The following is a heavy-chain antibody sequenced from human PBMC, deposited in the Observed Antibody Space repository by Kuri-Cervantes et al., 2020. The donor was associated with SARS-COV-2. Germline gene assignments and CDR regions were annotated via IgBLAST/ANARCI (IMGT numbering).Heavy chain of an antibody. V-gene: IGHV3-15*01. CDR3: TTDRAITVRPLFDS. CDR2: LKSKSDGGTP. Sequence: GESLKISCAVSGLTVNEAWMGWVRQAPGRGPEWVGRLKSKSDGGTPDYAAPVKGRFTISGDESKNTLNLQMNSLKTEDTALYYCTTDRAITVRPLFDSWGQGTLVTVSS. CDR1: GLTVNEAW. J-gene: IGHJ4*02. D-gene: IGHD6-6*01.